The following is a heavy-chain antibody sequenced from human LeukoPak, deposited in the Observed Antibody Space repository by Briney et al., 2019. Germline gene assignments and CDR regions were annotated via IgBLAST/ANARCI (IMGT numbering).Heavy chain of an antibody. V-gene: IGHV3-30*18. CDR1: GFTFSDYG. J-gene: IGHJ4*02. CDR3: AKGGVSDIGSWYGDYFDY. CDR2: VSADQSHK. Sequence: GGSLKLSCEASGFTFSDYGMHWVRQAPGKGLEWVEVVSADQSHKEYADSVKGRVTISRDNSRNTLYLQLNSLRNEDTAVYYCAKGGVSDIGSWYGDYFDYWGQGTLVTVSS. D-gene: IGHD6-13*01.